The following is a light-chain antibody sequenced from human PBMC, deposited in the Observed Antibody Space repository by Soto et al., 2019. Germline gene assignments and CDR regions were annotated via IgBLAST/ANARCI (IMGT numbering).Light chain of an antibody. Sequence: EIVMTQSPATLSVSPGERATLSCRASQRIDTSLAWYQQRPGQAPRLLLYNAATRATGIPARFSGRGFGTEFTFTISSLQSEDFALYYCQQYYKWPPFTFGPGTKVDI. J-gene: IGKJ3*01. CDR1: QRIDTS. CDR3: QQYYKWPPFT. V-gene: IGKV3-15*01. CDR2: NAA.